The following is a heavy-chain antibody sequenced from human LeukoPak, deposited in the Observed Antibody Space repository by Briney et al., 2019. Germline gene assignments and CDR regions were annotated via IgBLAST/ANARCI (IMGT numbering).Heavy chain of an antibody. Sequence: SETLSLTCTVSGVSISSYYWSWIRQPPGKGLEWIGYIYYSGSTNYNPSLKSRVTISVDTSKNQFSLKLSSVTAADTAVYYCARDFGRGSYHHMVPHYWGQGTLVTVSS. CDR3: ARDFGRGSYHHMVPHY. V-gene: IGHV4-59*01. CDR2: IYYSGST. J-gene: IGHJ4*02. D-gene: IGHD1-26*01. CDR1: GVSISSYY.